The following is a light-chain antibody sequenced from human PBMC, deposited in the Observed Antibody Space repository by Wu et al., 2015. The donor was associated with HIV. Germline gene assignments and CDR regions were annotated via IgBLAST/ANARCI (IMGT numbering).Light chain of an antibody. Sequence: EIVLTQSPGTLSLSPGERATLSCRASQSVNRNYLAWYQQKPGQTPRLLIYGASSRATAFPDRFSGSGSGTDFTLTIYRLEPEDFAVYYCQQYNNWSTFGQGTKLEIK. CDR2: GAS. V-gene: IGKV3-20*01. J-gene: IGKJ2*02. CDR3: QQYNNWST. CDR1: QSVNRNY.